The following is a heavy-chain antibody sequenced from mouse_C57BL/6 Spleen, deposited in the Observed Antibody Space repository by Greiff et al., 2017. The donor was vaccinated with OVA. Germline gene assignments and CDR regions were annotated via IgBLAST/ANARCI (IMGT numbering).Heavy chain of an antibody. Sequence: EVKFEESGGGLVQPGGSMKLSCVASGFTFSNYWMNWVRQSPEKGLEWVAQIRLKSDNYATHYAESVKGRFTISRDDSKSSVYLQMNNLRAEDTGIYYCTGTVVALYAMDYWGQGTSVTVSS. CDR1: GFTFSNYW. D-gene: IGHD1-1*01. CDR3: TGTVVALYAMDY. V-gene: IGHV6-3*01. J-gene: IGHJ4*01. CDR2: IRLKSDNYAT.